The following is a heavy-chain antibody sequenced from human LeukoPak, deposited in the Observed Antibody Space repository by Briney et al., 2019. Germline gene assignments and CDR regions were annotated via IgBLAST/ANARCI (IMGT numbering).Heavy chain of an antibody. CDR3: ARVGLPSAAPNWYFDL. CDR2: INPNSGGT. CDR1: GYTFTGYY. D-gene: IGHD1-7*01. Sequence: GASVKVSCKASGYTFTGYYMHWVRQAPGQGLEWMGWINPNSGGTNYAQKFQGRVTMTRDTSISTAYMELSRLRSDDTAVYYCARVGLPSAAPNWYFDLWGRGTLVTVSS. J-gene: IGHJ2*01. V-gene: IGHV1-2*02.